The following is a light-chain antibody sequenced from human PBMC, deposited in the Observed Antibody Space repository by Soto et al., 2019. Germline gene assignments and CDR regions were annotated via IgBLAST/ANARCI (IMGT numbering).Light chain of an antibody. CDR1: QSVLYRSNKKNY. J-gene: IGKJ2*01. Sequence: DIVMTQSPDSLAVSLGERATINCKSSQSVLYRSNKKNYLGWYQQKPEQPPKLLISRASARESGVPDRFSGSGSGTDFTLTISSLQAEDVAVYYCQQYYGSPYTFGQGTKLEIK. CDR2: RAS. CDR3: QQYYGSPYT. V-gene: IGKV4-1*01.